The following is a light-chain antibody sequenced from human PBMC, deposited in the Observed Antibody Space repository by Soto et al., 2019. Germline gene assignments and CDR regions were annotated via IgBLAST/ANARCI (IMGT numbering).Light chain of an antibody. Sequence: QSALTQPASVSGSPGQSITNSCTGSSSDIGGYDYVSWYQQHPGKAPKLIIYDVTNRPSGVSNRFSGSKSGNTASLTISGLQAEDESDYYCSSYTTISTLVIFGGGTKVTVL. J-gene: IGLJ2*01. CDR1: SSDIGGYDY. V-gene: IGLV2-14*01. CDR3: SSYTTISTLVI. CDR2: DVT.